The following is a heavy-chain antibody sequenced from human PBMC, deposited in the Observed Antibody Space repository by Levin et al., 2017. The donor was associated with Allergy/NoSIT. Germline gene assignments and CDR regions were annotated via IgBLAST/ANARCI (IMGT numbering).Heavy chain of an antibody. V-gene: IGHV3-23*01. D-gene: IGHD2/OR15-2a*01. J-gene: IGHJ6*03. CDR1: GFTFNNFA. Sequence: LSLTCAGSGFTFNNFAMNWVRQTPGKGLEWVSSIRGNGGTTYYADSVKGRFTISRDNSKTTLYLQMNSLGTDDTAIYYCAKTPAPRIQVLLPYYYYYMDVWGKGTTVTVSS. CDR2: IRGNGGTT. CDR3: AKTPAPRIQVLLPYYYYYMDV.